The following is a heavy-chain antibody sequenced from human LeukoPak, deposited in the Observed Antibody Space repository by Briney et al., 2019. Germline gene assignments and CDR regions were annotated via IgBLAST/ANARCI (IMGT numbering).Heavy chain of an antibody. CDR3: ARGRRPTGYH. J-gene: IGHJ5*02. Sequence: PSETLSLTCTVSGGSISSYYWSWIRQPPGKGLEWIGEINHSGSTNYNPSLKSRVTISVDTSKNQFSLKLSSVTAADTAVYYCARGRRPTGYHWGQGTLVTVSS. CDR2: INHSGST. D-gene: IGHD3-9*01. V-gene: IGHV4-34*01. CDR1: GGSISSYY.